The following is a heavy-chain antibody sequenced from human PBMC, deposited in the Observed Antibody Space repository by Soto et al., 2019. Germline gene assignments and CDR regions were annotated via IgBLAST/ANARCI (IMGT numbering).Heavy chain of an antibody. Sequence: GGSLRLSCAASGFTFSSYVMSWVRQAPGKGLEWVSYISSSSSTIFYTDSVKGRFTVSRDNAKNSLYLQMNSLRAEDTAVYYCSKSPGMYYYDSSGYYHYDYWGQGTLVTVSS. CDR3: SKSPGMYYYDSSGYYHYDY. CDR2: ISSSSSTI. J-gene: IGHJ4*02. CDR1: GFTFSSYV. V-gene: IGHV3-48*01. D-gene: IGHD3-22*01.